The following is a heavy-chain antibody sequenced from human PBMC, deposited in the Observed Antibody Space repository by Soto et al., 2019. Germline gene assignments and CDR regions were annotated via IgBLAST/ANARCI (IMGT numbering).Heavy chain of an antibody. J-gene: IGHJ4*02. V-gene: IGHV4-4*02. CDR2: IFRDGMT. CDR1: GSSISRGNW. D-gene: IGHD3-22*01. Sequence: QVQFQKPGPGLVKPSGPVSPTCEGSGSSISRGNWGSWVRKPPGKGLEWIGEIFRDGMTTYYPSLRGRATISVDTSKNRFSLRVTSANAADTAIYYCVRLVYDRRLNYLYFDYWGRGALVTVSS. CDR3: VRLVYDRRLNYLYFDY.